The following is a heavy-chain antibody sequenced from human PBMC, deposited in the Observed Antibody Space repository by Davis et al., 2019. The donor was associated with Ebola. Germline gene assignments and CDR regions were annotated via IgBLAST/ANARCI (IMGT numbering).Heavy chain of an antibody. D-gene: IGHD3-10*01. J-gene: IGHJ4*02. CDR1: GGSISSSNW. Sequence: SETLSLTCAVSGGSISSSNWWRWVRQPPGKGLEWIGEIYHSGSTNYNPSLKSRVTISVDKSKNQFSLKLSSVTAADTAVYYCARDRNTMVRGDYFDYWGQGTLVTVSS. CDR3: ARDRNTMVRGDYFDY. V-gene: IGHV4-4*02. CDR2: IYHSGST.